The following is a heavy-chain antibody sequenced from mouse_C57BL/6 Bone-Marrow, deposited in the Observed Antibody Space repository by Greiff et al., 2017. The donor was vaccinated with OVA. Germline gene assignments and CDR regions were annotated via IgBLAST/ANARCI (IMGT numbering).Heavy chain of an antibody. V-gene: IGHV1-61*01. Sequence: QVQLQQPGAELVRPGSSVKLSCKASGYTFTSYWMDWVKQRPGQGLEWIGNIYPSDSETHYNQKFKDKATLTVDKSSSTAYMQLSSLTSEDSAVYYCARGKITTVVDYAMDYWGQGISVTVSS. CDR2: IYPSDSET. CDR1: GYTFTSYW. CDR3: ARGKITTVVDYAMDY. D-gene: IGHD1-1*01. J-gene: IGHJ4*01.